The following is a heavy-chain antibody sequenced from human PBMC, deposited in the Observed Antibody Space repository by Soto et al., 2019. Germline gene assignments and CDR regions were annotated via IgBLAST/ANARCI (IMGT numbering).Heavy chain of an antibody. D-gene: IGHD3-9*01. CDR2: IYYSGST. CDR1: GGSISSGGYY. V-gene: IGHV4-31*03. J-gene: IGHJ6*02. CDR3: ARDAYYDILTGYSPSTYGMDV. Sequence: SETLSLTCTVSGGSISSGGYYWSWIRQHPGKGLEWIGYIYYSGSTYYNPSLKSRVTISVDTSKSQFSLKLSSVTAADTAVYYCARDAYYDILTGYSPSTYGMDVWGQGTTVTVSS.